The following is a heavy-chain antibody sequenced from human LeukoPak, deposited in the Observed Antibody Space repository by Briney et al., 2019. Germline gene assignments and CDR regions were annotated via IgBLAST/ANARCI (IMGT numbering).Heavy chain of an antibody. CDR2: MYHSGSS. CDR1: GGSFSGYY. V-gene: IGHV4-34*01. Sequence: PSETLSLTCAVYGGSFSGYYWSWICQPPGKGLEWIGSMYHSGSSYYNPSLKSRVTFSVDTSKNQFSLKVNSVTTADTALYYCARGDCSSTICYSPMDVWGKGTTVTVSS. D-gene: IGHD2-2*01. J-gene: IGHJ6*03. CDR3: ARGDCSSTICYSPMDV.